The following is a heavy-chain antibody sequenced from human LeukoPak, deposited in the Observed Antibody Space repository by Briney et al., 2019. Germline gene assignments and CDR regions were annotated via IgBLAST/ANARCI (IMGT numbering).Heavy chain of an antibody. J-gene: IGHJ5*02. CDR3: AKDYGRYCSSTSCSNGVDP. CDR2: IRYDGSNK. D-gene: IGHD2-2*01. Sequence: PGGSLRLSCAASGFTFSSYGMHWVRQAPGQGLEWVAFIRYDGSNKYYADSVKGRFTISRDNSKNTLYLQMNSLRAEDTAVYYCAKDYGRYCSSTSCSNGVDPWGQGTLVTVSS. CDR1: GFTFSSYG. V-gene: IGHV3-30*02.